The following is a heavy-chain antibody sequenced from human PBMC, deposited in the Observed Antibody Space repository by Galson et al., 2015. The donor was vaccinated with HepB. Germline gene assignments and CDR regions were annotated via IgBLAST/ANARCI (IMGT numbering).Heavy chain of an antibody. J-gene: IGHJ6*02. D-gene: IGHD2-2*01. CDR1: GFTFRNYG. CDR2: TSYDEVNK. Sequence: SLRLSCAASGFTFRNYGMHWVRQAPGRGLEWVAVTSYDEVNKFYADSVKGRFTIPRDNSKNMLYLQTNSLRAEDTAVYYCVKDKAGMHCSSATCHFGMDVWGQGTTVTVSS. CDR3: VKDKAGMHCSSATCHFGMDV. V-gene: IGHV3-30*18.